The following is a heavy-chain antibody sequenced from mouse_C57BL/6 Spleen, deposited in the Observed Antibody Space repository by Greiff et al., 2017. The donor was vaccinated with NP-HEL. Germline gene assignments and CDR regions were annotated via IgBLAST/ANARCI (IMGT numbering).Heavy chain of an antibody. J-gene: IGHJ3*01. CDR3: TGYYGSSWGAY. V-gene: IGHV1-15*01. D-gene: IGHD1-1*01. Sequence: VKLMESGAELVRPGASVTLSCKASGYTFTDYEMHWVKQTPVHGLEWIGAIDPETGGTAYNQKFKGKAILTADKSSSTAYMELRSLTSEDSAVYYCTGYYGSSWGAYWGQGTLVTVSA. CDR2: IDPETGGT. CDR1: GYTFTDYE.